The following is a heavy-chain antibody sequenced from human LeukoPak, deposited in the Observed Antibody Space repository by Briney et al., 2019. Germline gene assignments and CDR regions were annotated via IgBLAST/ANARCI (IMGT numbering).Heavy chain of an antibody. CDR2: ISGSGGST. V-gene: IGHV3-23*01. CDR3: AKELDYDSSQQPYYFDY. Sequence: PGGSLRLSCAASGFTFSSYAMSWVRQAPGKGLEWVSAISGSGGSTYYADSVKGRFTISRDNSKNTLYLQMNSLRAEDTAVYYCAKELDYDSSQQPYYFDYWGQGTLVTVSS. D-gene: IGHD3-22*01. CDR1: GFTFSSYA. J-gene: IGHJ4*02.